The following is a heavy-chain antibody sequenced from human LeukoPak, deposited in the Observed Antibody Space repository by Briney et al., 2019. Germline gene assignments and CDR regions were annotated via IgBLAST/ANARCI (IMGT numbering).Heavy chain of an antibody. CDR2: INDYTGDS. J-gene: IGHJ4*02. V-gene: IGHV4-34*01. D-gene: IGHD3-22*01. CDR1: GGSFTDYF. CDR3: ARENYYDKEIDY. Sequence: SETLSLTCTVFGGSFTDYFWTWIRHSPGKGLEWIGEINDYTGDSKYNPSLNSRVSISLEKSKNQLSLELSSVTAADTAVYYCARENYYDKEIDYWGQGTLVTVSS.